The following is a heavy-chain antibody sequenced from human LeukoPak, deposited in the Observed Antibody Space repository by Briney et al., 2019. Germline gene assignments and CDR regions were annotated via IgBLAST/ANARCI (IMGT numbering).Heavy chain of an antibody. Sequence: ASVKVSCKASGYTFTSYGISWVRQAPGQGLEWMGRISAYNGNTNYAQKLQGRVTMTTDTSTSTAYMELRSLGSDDTAVYYCARDLQLGVRGVIITAGGDFDYWGQGTLVTVSS. J-gene: IGHJ4*02. CDR1: GYTFTSYG. D-gene: IGHD3-10*01. CDR2: ISAYNGNT. CDR3: ARDLQLGVRGVIITAGGDFDY. V-gene: IGHV1-18*04.